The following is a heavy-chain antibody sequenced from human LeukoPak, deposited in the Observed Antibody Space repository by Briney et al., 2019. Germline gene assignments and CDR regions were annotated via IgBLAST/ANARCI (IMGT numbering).Heavy chain of an antibody. Sequence: GGSLRLSCAASGFTFSSYAMSWVRQAPGKGLEWVSAISGSGGSTYYADSVEGRFTISRDNSKNTLYLQMNSLRAEDTAVYYCAKDGIMVVAATPVDYWGQGTLVTVSS. J-gene: IGHJ4*02. D-gene: IGHD2-15*01. CDR3: AKDGIMVVAATPVDY. CDR2: ISGSGGST. V-gene: IGHV3-23*01. CDR1: GFTFSSYA.